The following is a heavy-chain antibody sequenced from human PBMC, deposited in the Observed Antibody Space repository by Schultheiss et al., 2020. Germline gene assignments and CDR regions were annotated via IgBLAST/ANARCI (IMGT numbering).Heavy chain of an antibody. Sequence: ASVKVSCKASGYIFNSYGISWVRQAPGQGLEWMGWISAYNGNTNFAQKVQGRVTMTTDTSTSTAYMEVRSLRFDDTAVYYCARGIYSSSALWFDPWGQGTLVTVSS. J-gene: IGHJ5*02. CDR2: ISAYNGNT. CDR3: ARGIYSSSALWFDP. CDR1: GYIFNSYG. D-gene: IGHD6-6*01. V-gene: IGHV1-18*01.